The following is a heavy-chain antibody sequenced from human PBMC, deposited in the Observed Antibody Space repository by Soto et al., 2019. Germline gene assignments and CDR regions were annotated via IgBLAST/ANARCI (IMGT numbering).Heavy chain of an antibody. CDR3: ACNSGSYGYFQH. J-gene: IGHJ1*01. V-gene: IGHV4-39*01. Sequence: QLQLQESGPGLVKPSETLSLTCTVSGGSISSSSYYWGWIRQPPGKGLEWIGSIYYSGSTYYNPSLKSRVTISVDTSKNQFSLKLSSVTAADTDVYYCACNSGSYGYFQHWGQGTLVTVSS. CDR1: GGSISSSSYY. D-gene: IGHD1-26*01. CDR2: IYYSGST.